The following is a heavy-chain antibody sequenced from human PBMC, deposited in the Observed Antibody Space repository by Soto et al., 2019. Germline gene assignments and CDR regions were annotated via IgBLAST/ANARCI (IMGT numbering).Heavy chain of an antibody. D-gene: IGHD3-22*01. CDR2: IYYSGST. J-gene: IGHJ6*02. V-gene: IGHV4-31*03. Sequence: NPSETLSLTCPVSGGSISSGGYYWSWIRQHPGKGLEWIGYIYYSGSTYYNPSLKSRVTISVDTSKNQFSLKLSSVTAADTAVYYCARDSRRDSSGYYLHYYYGMDVWGQGTTVTVSS. CDR3: ARDSRRDSSGYYLHYYYGMDV. CDR1: GGSISSGGYY.